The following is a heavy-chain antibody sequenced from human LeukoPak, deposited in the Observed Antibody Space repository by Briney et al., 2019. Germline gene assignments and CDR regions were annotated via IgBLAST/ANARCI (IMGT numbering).Heavy chain of an antibody. CDR3: ARGGHTESYSNFDF. D-gene: IGHD1-26*01. CDR1: GGSISNYY. J-gene: IGHJ4*02. Sequence: SETLSLTCTVSGGSISNYYWNWIRQPPGKGLEWIGYIYYSGSTNYNPSLKSRVTISVGTSKNQFSLKATSVTAADTAVYYCARGGHTESYSNFDFWGQGTLVTVSS. CDR2: IYYSGST. V-gene: IGHV4-59*01.